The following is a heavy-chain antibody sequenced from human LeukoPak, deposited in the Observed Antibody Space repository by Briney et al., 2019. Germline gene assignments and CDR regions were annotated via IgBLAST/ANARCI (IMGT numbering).Heavy chain of an antibody. V-gene: IGHV1-3*01. CDR2: INVGDGNT. Sequence: GASVKVSCKASGYTFTSYAMHWVRQAPGQRLEWMGWINVGDGNTKYSQKFQGRVTITRDTSASTAYMELSSLRSEDTAVYYCARAKGYYYGSGRLVIYYYYYYGMDVWGQGTTVTVSS. D-gene: IGHD3-10*01. J-gene: IGHJ6*02. CDR3: ARAKGYYYGSGRLVIYYYYYYGMDV. CDR1: GYTFTSYA.